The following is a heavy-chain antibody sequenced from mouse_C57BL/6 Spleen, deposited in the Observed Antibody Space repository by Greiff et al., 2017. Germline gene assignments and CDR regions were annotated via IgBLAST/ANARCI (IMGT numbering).Heavy chain of an antibody. J-gene: IGHJ4*01. CDR2: INPNNGGT. V-gene: IGHV1-22*01. CDR3: ARDLYYYGSSSYYAMDD. Sequence: VQLQQSGPELVKPGASVKMSCKASGYTFTDYNMHWVKQSHGKSLEWIGYINPNNGGTSYNQKFKGKATLTVNKSSSTAYMELRSLTSEDSAVYYCARDLYYYGSSSYYAMDDWGQGTSVTVSS. D-gene: IGHD1-1*01. CDR1: GYTFTDYN.